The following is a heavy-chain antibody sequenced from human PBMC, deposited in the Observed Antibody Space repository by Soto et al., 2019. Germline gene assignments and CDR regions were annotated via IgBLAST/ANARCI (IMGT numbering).Heavy chain of an antibody. CDR1: GYTFTSYG. CDR2: ISAYNGNT. D-gene: IGHD3-3*01. V-gene: IGHV1-18*01. CDR3: ARLWSGHNRRGDYGMDV. J-gene: IGHJ6*02. Sequence: ASVKVSGKASGYTFTSYGISWVRQAPGQGLEWMGWISAYNGNTNYAQQLQGRVTMTTDTSTSAAYMELRSLRSGDTAVYCCARLWSGHNRRGDYGMDVWGQGTTVTISS.